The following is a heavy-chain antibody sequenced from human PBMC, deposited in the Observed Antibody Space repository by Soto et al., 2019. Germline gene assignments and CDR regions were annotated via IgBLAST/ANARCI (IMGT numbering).Heavy chain of an antibody. CDR1: GGSISSSSYY. CDR3: ASGIVRYDYVWGSYRDDYYYYGMDV. J-gene: IGHJ6*02. CDR2: IYYSGST. D-gene: IGHD3-16*02. Sequence: PSETLSLTCTVSGGSISSSSYYWGWIRQPPGKGLEWIGSIYYSGSTYYNPSLKSRVTISVDTSKNQFSLKLSSVTAADTAVYYCASGIVRYDYVWGSYRDDYYYYGMDVWGQGTTVTVSS. V-gene: IGHV4-39*01.